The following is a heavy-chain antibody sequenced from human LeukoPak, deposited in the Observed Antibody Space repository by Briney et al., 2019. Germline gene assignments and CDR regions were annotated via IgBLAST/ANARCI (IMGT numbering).Heavy chain of an antibody. J-gene: IGHJ3*02. D-gene: IGHD1-26*01. V-gene: IGHV3-23*01. CDR1: GFTFTSYA. CDR2: LSGSGSST. CDR3: AKDSRYSGNYADAFDI. Sequence: GGSLRLSCVASGFTFTSYAMNWVRQAPGKGLEWVSGLSGSGSSTYYADSVQGRFTISRDNSKNTLYLQMNSLRAEDTAAYYCAKDSRYSGNYADAFDIWGQGSMVTVSS.